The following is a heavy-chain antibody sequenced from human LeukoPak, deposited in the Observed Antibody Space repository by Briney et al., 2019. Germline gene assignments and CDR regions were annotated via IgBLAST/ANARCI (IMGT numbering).Heavy chain of an antibody. CDR3: ARSEFEAFDM. J-gene: IGHJ3*02. CDR2: INSNSNYM. V-gene: IGHV3-21*01. D-gene: IGHD3-10*01. Sequence: GGSLRLSCAASGFTFNNYAMGWVRQAPGKGLEWVSSINSNSNYMSYADSVKGRFTISRDNAKNSLYLQMTSLRAEDTAVYYCARSEFEAFDMWGQGTMVTVSS. CDR1: GFTFNNYA.